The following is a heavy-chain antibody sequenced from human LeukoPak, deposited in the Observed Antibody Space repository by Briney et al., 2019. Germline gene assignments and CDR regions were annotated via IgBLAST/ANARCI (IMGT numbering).Heavy chain of an antibody. J-gene: IGHJ4*02. CDR3: ARVYPVRLRGAVQYAIDY. V-gene: IGHV1-18*01. CDR1: GYTFTSYG. CDR2: ISAYNGNT. Sequence: AASVKVSCKASGYTFTSYGISWVRQAPGQGLEWMGWISAYNGNTNYAQKLQGRVTMTTDTSKSTAYMELRSLRSDDTAVYYCARVYPVRLRGAVQYAIDYWGQGTLVTVSS. D-gene: IGHD3-16*01.